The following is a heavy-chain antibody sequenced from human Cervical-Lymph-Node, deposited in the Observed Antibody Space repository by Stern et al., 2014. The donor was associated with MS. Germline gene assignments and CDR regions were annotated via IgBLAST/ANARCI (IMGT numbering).Heavy chain of an antibody. V-gene: IGHV2-5*02. D-gene: IGHD2-21*01. J-gene: IGHJ3*02. CDR2: IYWDDDK. CDR3: PHVVQAFDI. CDR1: GFSLSTSGVG. Sequence: ESGYTLVKPTQTLTLTCTFSGFSLSTSGVGVGWIRQPPGKALEWLALIYWDDDKRYSPSLKSRLTTTKDPSKNQVVLTMTNMDPVATATYYCPHVVQAFDIWGQGTMVTVSS.